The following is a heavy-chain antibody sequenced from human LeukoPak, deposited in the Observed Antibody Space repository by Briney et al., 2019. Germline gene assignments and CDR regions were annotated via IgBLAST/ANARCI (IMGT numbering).Heavy chain of an antibody. D-gene: IGHD3-22*01. Sequence: SETLSLTCTVSGGSISSYYWSWIRQPRGKGLEWIGYIYYSGSTNYNPSLQSRVTISVDTSKNQFSRKLSSVTAADTAVYYCAAHYYDSFDYWGQGTLVTVSS. V-gene: IGHV4-59*01. CDR1: GGSISSYY. CDR2: IYYSGST. J-gene: IGHJ4*02. CDR3: AAHYYDSFDY.